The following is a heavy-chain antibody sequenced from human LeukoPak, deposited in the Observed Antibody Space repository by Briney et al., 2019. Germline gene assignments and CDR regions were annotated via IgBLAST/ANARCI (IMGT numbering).Heavy chain of an antibody. V-gene: IGHV4-34*01. D-gene: IGHD6-13*01. CDR2: INHSGST. CDR1: GGSFSGYY. Sequence: SETLSLTCAVYGGSFSGYYWSWIRQPPGKGLEWIGEINHSGSTNYNPSLKSRVTISVDTSKNQFSLKLSSVAAADTAVYYCASNYRPGIADQGDYWGQGTLVTVSS. J-gene: IGHJ4*02. CDR3: ASNYRPGIADQGDY.